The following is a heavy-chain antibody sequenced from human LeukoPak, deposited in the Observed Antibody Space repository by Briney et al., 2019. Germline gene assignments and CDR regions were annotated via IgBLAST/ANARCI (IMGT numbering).Heavy chain of an antibody. J-gene: IGHJ4*02. CDR2: ISSSSSYI. CDR1: GFTFSSYS. D-gene: IGHD6-13*01. Sequence: GGSLTLSCAASGFTFSSYSMNWVRQAPGKGLEWVSSISSSSSYIYYADSVKGRFTISRDNAKNSLYLQMNSLRAEDTAVYYCARAGIAAAGTYWGQGTLVTVSS. CDR3: ARAGIAAAGTY. V-gene: IGHV3-21*01.